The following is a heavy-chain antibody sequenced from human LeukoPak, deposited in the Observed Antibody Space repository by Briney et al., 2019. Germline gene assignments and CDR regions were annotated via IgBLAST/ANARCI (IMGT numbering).Heavy chain of an antibody. CDR1: GYTFTSYD. CDR3: ARGLSSRRITIFGVVTRGGWFDP. V-gene: IGHV1-8*01. Sequence: ASVKVSCKASGYTFTSYDINWVRQATGQGLEWKGWMNPNSGNTGYAQKFQGRVTMTRNTSISTAYMELSSLRSEDTAVYYCARGLSSRRITIFGVVTRGGWFDPWGQGTLVTVSS. D-gene: IGHD3-3*01. J-gene: IGHJ5*02. CDR2: MNPNSGNT.